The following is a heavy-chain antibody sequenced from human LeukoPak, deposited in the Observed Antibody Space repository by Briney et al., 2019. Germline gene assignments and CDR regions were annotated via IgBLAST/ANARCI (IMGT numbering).Heavy chain of an antibody. J-gene: IGHJ4*02. V-gene: IGHV4-4*02. CDR2: IHHSGNT. CDR3: AKAGVWLPAV. D-gene: IGHD3-9*01. CDR1: GGSVSSDNW. Sequence: SETLSLTCAVSGGSVSSDNWWSWVRQPPGKGLEWIGEIHHSGNTNYSPSLKSRVTISLDKSRNQFSLKLNSATAADTAVYYCAKAGVWLPAVWGQGTLVTVSS.